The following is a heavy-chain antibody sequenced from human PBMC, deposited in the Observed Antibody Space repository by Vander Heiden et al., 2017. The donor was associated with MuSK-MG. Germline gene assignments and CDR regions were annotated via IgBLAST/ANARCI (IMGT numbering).Heavy chain of an antibody. CDR1: GFTFSSYG. CDR2: IRYDGSNK. V-gene: IGHV3-30*02. J-gene: IGHJ4*02. CDR3: ASYKEGIQLWLGEMDY. D-gene: IGHD5-18*01. Sequence: QVQLVESGGGVVQPGGSLRLSCAASGFTFSSYGMHWVRQAPGKGLEWVAFIRYDGSNKYYADSVKGRFTISRDNSKNTLYLQMNSLRAEDTAVYYCASYKEGIQLWLGEMDYWGQGTLVTVSS.